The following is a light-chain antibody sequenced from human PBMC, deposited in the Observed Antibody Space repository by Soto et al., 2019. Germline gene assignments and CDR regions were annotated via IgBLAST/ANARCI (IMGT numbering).Light chain of an antibody. Sequence: QSVLTQPPSVSGAPGQRVAISCTGSSSNIGSGYDVHWYHQLPGTAPKLLIDVNNNRPSGVPDRFSGSKSGPSASLAITGLQAEDEADYYCQSYDNSLSGYVFGTGTKLTVL. CDR2: VNN. CDR3: QSYDNSLSGYV. J-gene: IGLJ1*01. CDR1: SSNIGSGYD. V-gene: IGLV1-40*01.